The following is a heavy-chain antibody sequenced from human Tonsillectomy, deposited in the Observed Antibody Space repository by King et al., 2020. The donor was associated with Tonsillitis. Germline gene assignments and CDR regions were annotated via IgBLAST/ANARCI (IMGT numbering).Heavy chain of an antibody. D-gene: IGHD3-3*01. Sequence: VQLVESGGDLIQPGGSLRLSCATSGFTVNDNYMSWVRQAPGKGLDWVSLISTDGDRYYADSVKGRFAISRDDSKNVLYLQMNGLRAEDSAVYYCLGGHYTTWGQGTLVTVSS. CDR3: LGGHYTT. CDR2: ISTDGDR. J-gene: IGHJ5*02. CDR1: GFTVNDNY. V-gene: IGHV3-53*01.